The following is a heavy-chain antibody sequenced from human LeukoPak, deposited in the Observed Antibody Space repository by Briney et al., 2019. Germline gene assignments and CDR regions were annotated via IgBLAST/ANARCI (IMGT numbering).Heavy chain of an antibody. V-gene: IGHV3-23*01. D-gene: IGHD4-11*01. CDR1: GFTFNKAW. Sequence: PGGSLRLSCAASGFTFNKAWMSWVRQTPGKGLEWVSGVSSSGDRTYYADSVKGRFTISRDNSKNTLYLQMSSLRAEDTAVYYCAKDAIVTTPGEAFDIWGQGTMVTVSS. CDR2: VSSSGDRT. J-gene: IGHJ3*02. CDR3: AKDAIVTTPGEAFDI.